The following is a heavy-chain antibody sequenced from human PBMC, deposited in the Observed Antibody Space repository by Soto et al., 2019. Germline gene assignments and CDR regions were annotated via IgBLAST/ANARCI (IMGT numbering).Heavy chain of an antibody. CDR1: GFTFSSYA. Sequence: GGSLRLSCSASGFTFSSYAMHWVRQAPGKGLEYVSAISSNGGSTYYADSVKGRFTISRDNSKNTLYLQMSSLRAEDTAGYYWGKEMGTDDGFDNWGQGTMVTVSS. CDR3: GKEMGTDDGFDN. CDR2: ISSNGGST. V-gene: IGHV3-64D*06. D-gene: IGHD7-27*01. J-gene: IGHJ3*02.